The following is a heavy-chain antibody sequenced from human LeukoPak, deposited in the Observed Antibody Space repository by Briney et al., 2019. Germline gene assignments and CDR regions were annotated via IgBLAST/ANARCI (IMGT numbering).Heavy chain of an antibody. CDR1: GFTFSSYS. V-gene: IGHV3-48*01. CDR3: ASREDGDY. CDR2: ISSSSSTI. D-gene: IGHD1-26*01. Sequence: GGSLRLSCAASGFTFSSYSMNWVHQAPGKGLEWVSYISSSSSTIYYADSVKGRFTISRDNAKNSLYLQMNSLRAEDTAVYYCASREDGDYWGQGTLVTVSS. J-gene: IGHJ4*02.